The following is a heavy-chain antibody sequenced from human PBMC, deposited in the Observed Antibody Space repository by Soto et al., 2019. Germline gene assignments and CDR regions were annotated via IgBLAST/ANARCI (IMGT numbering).Heavy chain of an antibody. CDR1: GFPFSSYA. CDR3: APHLWYGKLYY. D-gene: IGHD2-15*01. J-gene: IGHJ4*02. Sequence: EVQLLESGGGLVQPGGSLRLSCAASGFPFSSYAMSWVRQAPGKGLEWVSAISGSGGSTYYADSVKGRFTIARDNSKKPPNLEMSSLRAEETAVYYFAPHLWYGKLYYWGLGALVT. CDR2: ISGSGGST. V-gene: IGHV3-23*01.